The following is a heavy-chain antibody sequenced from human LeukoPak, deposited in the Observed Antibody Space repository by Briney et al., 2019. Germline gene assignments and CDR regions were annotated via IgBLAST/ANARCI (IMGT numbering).Heavy chain of an antibody. CDR3: ARGRLRWDYYYYMDV. CDR1: GYTFTNYY. D-gene: IGHD4-23*01. CDR2: INPTGGSP. V-gene: IGHV1-46*01. J-gene: IGHJ6*03. Sequence: ASVKVSCKASGYTFTNYYMHWVRQAPGQGLEWMGIINPTGGSPSYAQRFQGRVTMTRDMSTSTVYMELSSLRSEDTAVYYCARGRLRWDYYYYMDVWGKGTTVTVSS.